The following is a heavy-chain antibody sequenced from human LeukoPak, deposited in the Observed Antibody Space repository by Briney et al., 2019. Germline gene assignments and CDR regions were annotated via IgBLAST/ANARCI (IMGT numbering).Heavy chain of an antibody. CDR3: ARGGDYGSGSYFYYYYYMDV. CDR1: GYTFTSYD. J-gene: IGHJ6*03. Sequence: ASVKVSCKASGYTFTSYDINWVRQATGQGLEWMGWMNPNSGNTGYAQKFQGRVTMTRNTSISTAYMELSSLRSEDTAVYYCARGGDYGSGSYFYYYYYMDVWGKGTTVTISS. D-gene: IGHD3-10*01. V-gene: IGHV1-8*01. CDR2: MNPNSGNT.